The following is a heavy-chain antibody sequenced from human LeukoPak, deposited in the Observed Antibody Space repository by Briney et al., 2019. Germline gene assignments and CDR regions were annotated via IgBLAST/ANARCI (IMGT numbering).Heavy chain of an antibody. CDR2: IYHSGST. CDR3: ARGGVFGVVINFDY. CDR1: GYSISSGYY. V-gene: IGHV4-38-2*01. Sequence: SGTLSLTCAVSGYSISSGYYWGWIRQPPGKGLEWIGSIYHSGSTYYNPSLKSRVTISVDTSKNQFSLKLSSVTAADTAVYYCARGGVFGVVINFDYWGQGTLVTVSS. D-gene: IGHD3-3*01. J-gene: IGHJ4*02.